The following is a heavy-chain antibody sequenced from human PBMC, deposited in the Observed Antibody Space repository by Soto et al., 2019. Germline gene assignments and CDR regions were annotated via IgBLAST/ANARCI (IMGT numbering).Heavy chain of an antibody. V-gene: IGHV3-48*02. CDR3: ARERYDILTGYYIRSYYYGMDV. D-gene: IGHD3-9*01. J-gene: IGHJ6*02. CDR2: ICSSSSSI. Sequence: GGSLRLSCAASGFTFSSYSMNWVRQAPGKGLEWVSYICSSSSSIYYADSVKGRFTISRDNAKNSLYLQMNSLRDEDTAVYYCARERYDILTGYYIRSYYYGMDVWGQGTTVTVSS. CDR1: GFTFSSYS.